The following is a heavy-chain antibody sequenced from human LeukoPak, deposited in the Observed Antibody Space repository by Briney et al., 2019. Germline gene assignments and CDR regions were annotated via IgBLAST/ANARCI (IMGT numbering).Heavy chain of an antibody. J-gene: IGHJ1*01. Sequence: AGESLKISCQASGYSFTSSWIGWARQMPGKGLEWMAIINPGDSDTRYNPSFQGHVTISADRSASTAYLQWHSLKASDTAIYYCARGINDEYFQSWGQGTLVTVSS. V-gene: IGHV5-51*01. D-gene: IGHD2/OR15-2a*01. CDR1: GYSFTSSW. CDR3: ARGINDEYFQS. CDR2: INPGDSDT.